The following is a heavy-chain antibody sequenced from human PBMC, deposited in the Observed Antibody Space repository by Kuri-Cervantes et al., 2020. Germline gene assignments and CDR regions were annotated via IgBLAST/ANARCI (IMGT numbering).Heavy chain of an antibody. CDR3: ARLSLHVDTAMIDY. V-gene: IGHV3-23*01. CDR2: ISGSGGST. CDR1: GFTFSSYW. D-gene: IGHD5-18*01. J-gene: IGHJ4*02. Sequence: GESLKISCAAPGFTFSSYWMSWVRQAPGKGLEWVSAISGSGGSTYYADSVKGRFTISRDNSKNTLYLQMNSLRAEDTAVYYCARLSLHVDTAMIDYWGQGTLVTVSS.